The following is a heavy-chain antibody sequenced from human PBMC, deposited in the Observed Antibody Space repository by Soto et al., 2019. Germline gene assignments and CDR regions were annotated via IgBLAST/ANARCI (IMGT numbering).Heavy chain of an antibody. V-gene: IGHV4-31*03. CDR3: AREPEFKRGYSGYDGYYYYGMDV. D-gene: IGHD5-12*01. CDR1: GGSISSGGYY. Sequence: PSETLSLTCTVSGGSISSGGYYWSWIRQHPGKGLEWIGYIYYSGSTYYNPSLKSRVTISVDTSKNQFSLKLSSVTAADTAVYYCAREPEFKRGYSGYDGYYYYGMDVWGQGTTVTVSS. J-gene: IGHJ6*02. CDR2: IYYSGST.